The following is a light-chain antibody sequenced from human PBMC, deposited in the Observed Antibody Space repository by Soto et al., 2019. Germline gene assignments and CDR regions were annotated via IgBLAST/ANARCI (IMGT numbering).Light chain of an antibody. J-gene: IGLJ1*01. Sequence: QSALTQPASVSGSPGQSITISCTGTSSDVGGYNYVSWYQQHPGKAPKLMIYEVSNRPSGVSNRFSGSKSGNTASLTISGLQAEDEADYYCSSYTRSSTGGYVFGTGTKVTFL. CDR1: SSDVGGYNY. V-gene: IGLV2-14*01. CDR2: EVS. CDR3: SSYTRSSTGGYV.